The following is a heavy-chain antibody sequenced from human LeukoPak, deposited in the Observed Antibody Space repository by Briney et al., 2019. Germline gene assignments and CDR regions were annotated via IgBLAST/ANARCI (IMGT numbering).Heavy chain of an antibody. CDR3: ARVYCSGGSCHHYFDD. J-gene: IGHJ4*02. V-gene: IGHV1-2*02. CDR2: IHPNSGGT. D-gene: IGHD2-15*01. Sequence: ASVKLSCTASGYTFTGSYMHWVRQAPGQGLEWMGWIHPNSGGTNYAQKFQGRVTVTRNTSISTDYMELSRLRSDDTAVYYCARVYCSGGSCHHYFDDWGQGTLVTVSS. CDR1: GYTFTGSY.